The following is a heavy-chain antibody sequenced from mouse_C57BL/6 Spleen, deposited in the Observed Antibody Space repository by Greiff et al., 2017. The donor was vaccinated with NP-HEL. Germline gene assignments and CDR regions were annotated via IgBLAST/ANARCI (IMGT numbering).Heavy chain of an antibody. V-gene: IGHV1-53*01. Sequence: LQQPGTELVKPGASVKLSCKASGYTFTSYWMHWVKQRPGQGLEWIGNINPSNGGTNYNEKFKSKATLTVDKSSSTAYMQLSSLTSEDSAVYYCARKEGAYYDYDNAMDYWGQGTSVTVSS. D-gene: IGHD2-4*01. J-gene: IGHJ4*01. CDR1: GYTFTSYW. CDR2: INPSNGGT. CDR3: ARKEGAYYDYDNAMDY.